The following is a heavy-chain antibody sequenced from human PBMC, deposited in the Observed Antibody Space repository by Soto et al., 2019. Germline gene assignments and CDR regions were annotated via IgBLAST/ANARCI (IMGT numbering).Heavy chain of an antibody. CDR3: ASLSINYDFWSGYPTDYYYGMDV. D-gene: IGHD3-3*01. Sequence: SVKVSCKASGGTFSSYAISWVRQAPGQGLEWMGGIIPIFGTTNYAQKFQGRVTITADESTSTAYMELSSLRSEDTAVYYCASLSINYDFWSGYPTDYYYGMDVWGQGTTVTVSS. CDR2: IIPIFGTT. V-gene: IGHV1-69*13. CDR1: GGTFSSYA. J-gene: IGHJ6*02.